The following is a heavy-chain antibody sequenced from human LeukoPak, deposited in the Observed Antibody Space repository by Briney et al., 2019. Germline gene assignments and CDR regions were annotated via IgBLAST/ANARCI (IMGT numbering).Heavy chain of an antibody. V-gene: IGHV2-5*01. Sequence: SGPTLVKPTQTLTLTCTFSGFSLITPGVGVGWIRQPPGKALEWLALIYWNDDKRYSPSLKSRLTITKDTSKNQVVLTMTNMDPVDTATYYCAHSPREGIWFDPWGQGTLVTVSS. CDR3: AHSPREGIWFDP. CDR2: IYWNDDK. CDR1: GFSLITPGVG. J-gene: IGHJ5*02. D-gene: IGHD5-24*01.